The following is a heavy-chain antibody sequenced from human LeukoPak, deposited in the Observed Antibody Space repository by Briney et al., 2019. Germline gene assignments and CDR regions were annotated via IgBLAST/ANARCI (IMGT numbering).Heavy chain of an antibody. J-gene: IGHJ4*02. CDR3: ARDRGYYYDY. CDR2: INSNGGST. CDR1: GFTFTSYA. D-gene: IGHD6-13*01. Sequence: PGGSLRLSCAASGFTFTSYAMHWVRQARGKGLEYVSGINSNGGSTYFTDSVKGRFTISRDNSDNTLYLQMGSLRAEDMGVYYCARDRGYYYDYWGQGTLVTVSS. V-gene: IGHV3-64*02.